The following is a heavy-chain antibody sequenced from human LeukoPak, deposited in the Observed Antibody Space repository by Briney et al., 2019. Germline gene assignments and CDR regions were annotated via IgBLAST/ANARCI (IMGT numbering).Heavy chain of an antibody. CDR1: GGTFSSYA. CDR3: ARAHPIAAAGPRGYYYYYMDV. Sequence: SVKVSCKAYGGTFSSYAISWVRQAPGRGLEWMGGIIPIFGTENYAQKFQGRVTLSADESTSTAYMELSSLRSEDTAVYYCARAHPIAAAGPRGYYYYYMDVWGKGPRSPSP. V-gene: IGHV1-69*01. J-gene: IGHJ6*03. CDR2: IIPIFGTE. D-gene: IGHD6-13*01.